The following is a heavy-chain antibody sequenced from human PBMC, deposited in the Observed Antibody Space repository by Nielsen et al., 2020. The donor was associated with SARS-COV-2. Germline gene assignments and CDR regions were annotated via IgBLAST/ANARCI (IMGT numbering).Heavy chain of an antibody. Sequence: GESPKISCPASGFTFSSFGMHWVRQAPGKGLEWVAFISYEGSKQYYAESVKGRFTISRDNSKNTLYLQMNSLRGDDTAVYYCAREVGATVRSYFDFWGQGTLVTVSS. CDR2: ISYEGSKQ. CDR3: AREVGATVRSYFDF. D-gene: IGHD1-26*01. V-gene: IGHV3-30*03. CDR1: GFTFSSFG. J-gene: IGHJ4*02.